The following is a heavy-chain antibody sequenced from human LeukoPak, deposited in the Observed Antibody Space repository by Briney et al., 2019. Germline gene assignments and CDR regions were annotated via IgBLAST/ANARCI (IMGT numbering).Heavy chain of an antibody. Sequence: GGSLRLSCAASGFTFSSSDMSWVRQAPGKGLEWVSSISTSSSYIYYTDSVKGRFTISRDNAKNSLYLQMNSLRAEGTAVYYCARGDPTVTTTGSGGLDIWGQGTMVTVSS. CDR2: ISTSSSYI. V-gene: IGHV3-21*01. CDR3: ARGDPTVTTTGSGGLDI. J-gene: IGHJ3*02. CDR1: GFTFSSSD. D-gene: IGHD4-17*01.